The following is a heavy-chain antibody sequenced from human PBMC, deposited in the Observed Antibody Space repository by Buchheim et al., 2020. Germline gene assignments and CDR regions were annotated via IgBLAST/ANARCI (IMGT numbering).Heavy chain of an antibody. CDR1: GFSLRSSGVG. V-gene: IGHV2-5*01. CDR3: AHRPPDYGDYYLDF. D-gene: IGHD4-17*01. Sequence: QITLKESGPTLVKPTQTLTLACTFSGFSLRSSGVGVGWLRPPPGKALEWLALIYWNGDQRYSPSLNSRLTITMDTSKNQVALTLTNVDPVDTATYYCAHRPPDYGDYYLDFWGRGTL. J-gene: IGHJ4*02. CDR2: IYWNGDQ.